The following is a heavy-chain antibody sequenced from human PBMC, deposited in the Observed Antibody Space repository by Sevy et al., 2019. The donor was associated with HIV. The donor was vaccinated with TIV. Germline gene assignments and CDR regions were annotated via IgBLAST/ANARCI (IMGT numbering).Heavy chain of an antibody. J-gene: IGHJ4*02. Sequence: GGSLRLSCAASGFTFSSYCMSWVRQAPGKGLEWVANIKQDGSEKYYVDSVKGRFTISKDNAKNSLYLQMNSPRAEDTAVYYCARAHRIVVVPAACDYWGQGTLVTVSS. CDR1: GFTFSSYC. CDR2: IKQDGSEK. V-gene: IGHV3-7*01. D-gene: IGHD2-2*01. CDR3: ARAHRIVVVPAACDY.